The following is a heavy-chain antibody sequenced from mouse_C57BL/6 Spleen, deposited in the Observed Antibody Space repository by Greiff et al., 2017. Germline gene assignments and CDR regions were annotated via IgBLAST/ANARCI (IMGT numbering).Heavy chain of an antibody. CDR1: GYTFTSYW. V-gene: IGHV1-59*01. CDR2: IDPSDSYT. D-gene: IGHD1-1*01. J-gene: IGHJ4*01. Sequence: QVQLKQSGAELVRPGTSVKLSCKASGYTFTSYWMHWVKQRPGQGLEWIGVIDPSDSYTNYNQKFKGKATLTVDTSSSTAYMQLSSLTSEDFAVYYCASAPITTVVASRAMDYWGQGTSVTVSS. CDR3: ASAPITTVVASRAMDY.